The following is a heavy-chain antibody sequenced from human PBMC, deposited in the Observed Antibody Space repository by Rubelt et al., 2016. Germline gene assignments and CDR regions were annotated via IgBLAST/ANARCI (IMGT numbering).Heavy chain of an antibody. CDR3: ARDRGDQRLLGAVWFDP. D-gene: IGHD2-2*01. CDR1: GGSISSYY. Sequence: QVQLQESGPGLVKPSETLSLTCTVSGGSISSYYWSWIRQPAGKGLEWIGRIYTSGSTHYNPSVKSGVTMSVYTSKNPCSLKLSSVTAAETAVYYCARDRGDQRLLGAVWFDPWGQGTLVTVSS. J-gene: IGHJ5*02. V-gene: IGHV4-4*07. CDR2: IYTSGST.